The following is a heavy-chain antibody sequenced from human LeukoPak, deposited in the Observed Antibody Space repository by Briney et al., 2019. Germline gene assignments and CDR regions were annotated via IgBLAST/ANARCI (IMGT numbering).Heavy chain of an antibody. J-gene: IGHJ6*03. Sequence: PSETLSLTCTVSGYSISSGYYWGWIRQPPGKGLEWIGSIYHSGSTYYNPSLKSRVTISVDTSKNQFSLKLSSVTAADTAVYYCARAGIRFLEWLLNADYYMDVWGKGTTVTVSS. D-gene: IGHD3-3*01. CDR1: GYSISSGYY. CDR3: ARAGIRFLEWLLNADYYMDV. V-gene: IGHV4-38-2*02. CDR2: IYHSGST.